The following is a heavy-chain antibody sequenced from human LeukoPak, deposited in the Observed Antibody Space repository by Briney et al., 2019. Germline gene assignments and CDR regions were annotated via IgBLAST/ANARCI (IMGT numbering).Heavy chain of an antibody. CDR1: GYTFTGYY. CDR2: INPNSGDT. J-gene: IGHJ5*02. D-gene: IGHD2-15*01. CDR3: ARDRLRLGYERTNWFDP. V-gene: IGHV1-2*02. Sequence: GASVKVSCKASGYTFTGYYLHWVRRAPGQGLEWMGWINPNSGDTNYGQKFQGRVTMTRDTSISTVYMELSRLRSDDTAVYYCARDRLRLGYERTNWFDPWGQGALVTVSS.